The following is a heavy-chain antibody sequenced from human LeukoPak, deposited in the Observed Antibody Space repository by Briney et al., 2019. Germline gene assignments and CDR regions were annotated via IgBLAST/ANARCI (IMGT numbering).Heavy chain of an antibody. J-gene: IGHJ4*02. CDR3: TTERPYFDN. V-gene: IGHV3-15*01. CDR1: GFTFSDAW. CDR2: VKSKTHGGTT. Sequence: GGSLRLSCAASGFTFSDAWMSWVRQAPGKGLEWVGRVKSKTHGGTTAYAAPVKGRFTISRDDSKTTVYLQMNSLKSEDAALYYCTTERPYFDNWGQGTLVTVSS.